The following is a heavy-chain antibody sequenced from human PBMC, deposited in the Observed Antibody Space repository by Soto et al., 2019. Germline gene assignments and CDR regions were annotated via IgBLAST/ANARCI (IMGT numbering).Heavy chain of an antibody. D-gene: IGHD2-2*02. CDR3: ARDRVVVVPAAIHPSRYNWFDP. J-gene: IGHJ5*02. CDR1: GGSISSGGYY. Sequence: PSETLSLTCTVSGGSISSGGYYWSWIRQHPGKGLEWIGYIYYSGSTYYNPSLKSRVTISVDTSKNQFSLKLSSVTAADTAVYYCARDRVVVVPAAIHPSRYNWFDPWGQGTLVTSPQ. V-gene: IGHV4-31*03. CDR2: IYYSGST.